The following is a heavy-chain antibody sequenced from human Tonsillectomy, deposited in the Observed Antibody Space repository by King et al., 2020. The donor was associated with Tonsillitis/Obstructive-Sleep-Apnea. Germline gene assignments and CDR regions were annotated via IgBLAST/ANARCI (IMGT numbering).Heavy chain of an antibody. Sequence: VKLVESGAEVKKPGASVKVSCKASGYTFTSYGISWVRQAPGQGLEWMGWISGYNGNTNYAQKLQGRVTMTTDTSTSTAYLDLRSLRSDDTAVYYCATYRYNYYFMDVWGKGTTVTVSS. CDR3: ATYRYNYYFMDV. D-gene: IGHD3-16*02. V-gene: IGHV1-18*01. J-gene: IGHJ6*03. CDR2: ISGYNGNT. CDR1: GYTFTSYG.